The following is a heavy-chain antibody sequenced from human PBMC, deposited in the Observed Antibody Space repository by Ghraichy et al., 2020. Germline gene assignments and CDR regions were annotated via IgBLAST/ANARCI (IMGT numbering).Heavy chain of an antibody. CDR3: ARDGEKRYYYDSSGYYLYYYYGMDV. D-gene: IGHD3-22*01. J-gene: IGHJ6*02. CDR2: IIPILGIA. V-gene: IGHV1-69*04. CDR1: GGTFSSYA. Sequence: SVKVSCKASGGTFSSYAISWVRQAPGQGLEWMGRIIPILGIANYAQKFQGRVTITADKSTSTAYMELSSLRSEDTAVYYCARDGEKRYYYDSSGYYLYYYYGMDVWGQGTTVTVSS.